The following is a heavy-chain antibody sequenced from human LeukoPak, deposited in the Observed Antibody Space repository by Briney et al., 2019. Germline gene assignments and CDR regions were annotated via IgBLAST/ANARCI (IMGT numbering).Heavy chain of an antibody. CDR1: GFTFSSHA. J-gene: IGHJ4*02. CDR2: ISNDGGDK. D-gene: IGHD6-13*01. Sequence: QPGGSLRLSCAASGFTFSSHAMHWVRQAPGKGLEWVAVISNDGGDKYNADSVKGRFTISRDNSKNTLFLQMNSLRAEDTAVYYCARDRDLAAADYYFDYWGQGTLVTVSS. CDR3: ARDRDLAAADYYFDY. V-gene: IGHV3-30-3*01.